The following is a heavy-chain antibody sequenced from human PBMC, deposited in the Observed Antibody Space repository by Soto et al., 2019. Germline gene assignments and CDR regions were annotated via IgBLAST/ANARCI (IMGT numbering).Heavy chain of an antibody. CDR3: ARVCIGSSGYYSLLHDAFDI. D-gene: IGHD3-22*01. J-gene: IGHJ3*02. CDR2: IYYSGST. V-gene: IGHV4-31*03. CDR1: GGSISSGGYY. Sequence: SETLSLTCTVSGGSISSGGYYWSWIRQHPGKGLEWIGYIYYSGSTYYNPSLKSRVTISVDTSKNQFSLKLSSVTAADTAVYYCARVCIGSSGYYSLLHDAFDIWGQGTMVTVSS.